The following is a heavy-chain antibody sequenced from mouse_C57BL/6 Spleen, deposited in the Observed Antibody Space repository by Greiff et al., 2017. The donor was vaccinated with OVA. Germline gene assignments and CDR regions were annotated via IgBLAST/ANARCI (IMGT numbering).Heavy chain of an antibody. CDR1: GYSITSGYY. D-gene: IGHD2-5*01. Sequence: EVQLQESGPGLVKPSQSLSLTCSVTGYSITSGYYWNWIRQFPGNKLEWMGYISYDGSNNYNPSLKNRISITRDTSKNQFFLKLNSVTTEDTATYYCARRIYSNYGYFDVWGTGTTVTVSS. CDR3: ARRIYSNYGYFDV. V-gene: IGHV3-6*01. J-gene: IGHJ1*03. CDR2: ISYDGSN.